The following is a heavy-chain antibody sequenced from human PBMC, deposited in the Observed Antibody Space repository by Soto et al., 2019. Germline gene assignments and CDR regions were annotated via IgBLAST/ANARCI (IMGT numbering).Heavy chain of an antibody. V-gene: IGHV1-58*01. D-gene: IGHD3-22*01. CDR2: IVVGSGNT. J-gene: IGHJ3*02. CDR1: GFTFTSSA. CDR3: AARGXLYYYDSSGYWDDAFDI. Sequence: SVKVSCKASGFTFTSSAVQWVRQARGQRLEGIGWIVVGSGNTNYAQKFQERVTITRDMSTSTAYMELSSLRSEDTAVYYCAARGXLYYYDSSGYWDDAFDIWGQGTMVTVSS.